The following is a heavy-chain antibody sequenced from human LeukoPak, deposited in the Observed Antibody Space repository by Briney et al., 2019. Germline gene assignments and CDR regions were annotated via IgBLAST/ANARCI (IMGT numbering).Heavy chain of an antibody. V-gene: IGHV5-51*01. J-gene: IGHJ4*02. Sequence: GESLKISCKGSGYTFTNYWIGWVRQMPGKGLEWMGIIYPDDSDIRYSPSFQGQVTISADKSITTAYLQSSSLKASDTAMYYCTRYYYDRAVGPFDYWGQGSLVTVSS. CDR1: GYTFTNYW. D-gene: IGHD3-22*01. CDR3: TRYYYDRAVGPFDY. CDR2: IYPDDSDI.